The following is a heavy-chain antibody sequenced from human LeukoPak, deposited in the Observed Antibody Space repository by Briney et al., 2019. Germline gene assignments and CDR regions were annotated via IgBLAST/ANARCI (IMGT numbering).Heavy chain of an antibody. Sequence: SETLSLTCTVSGGSISSGGYYWSCIRQHPGKGLEWIGYIYYSGSTYYNPSLKSRVTISVDTSKNQFSLKLSSVTAADTAVYYCARGNDGDYGYWGQGTLVTVSS. J-gene: IGHJ4*02. D-gene: IGHD4-17*01. CDR2: IYYSGST. CDR3: ARGNDGDYGY. V-gene: IGHV4-31*03. CDR1: GGSISSGGYY.